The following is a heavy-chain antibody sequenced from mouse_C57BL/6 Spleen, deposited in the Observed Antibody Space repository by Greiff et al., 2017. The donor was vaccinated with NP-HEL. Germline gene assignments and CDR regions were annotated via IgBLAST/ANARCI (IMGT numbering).Heavy chain of an antibody. J-gene: IGHJ3*01. CDR1: GYTFTDYY. V-gene: IGHV1-26*01. CDR2: INPNNGGT. CDR3: ARSRGWFAY. Sequence: EVQLQQSGPELVKPGASVKISCKASGYTFTDYYMNWVKQSHGKSLEWIGDINPNNGGTSYNQKFKGKATLTVDKSSSTAYMELRSLTSADSAVYYCARSRGWFAYWGQGTLVTVSA.